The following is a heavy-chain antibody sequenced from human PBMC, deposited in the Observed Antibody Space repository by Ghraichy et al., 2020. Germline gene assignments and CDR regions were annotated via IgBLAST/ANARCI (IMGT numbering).Heavy chain of an antibody. J-gene: IGHJ4*02. D-gene: IGHD4-17*01. CDR1: GFSLSTNGVG. Sequence: SGPTRLKPTQTLTLTCTFSGFSLSTNGVGVGWIRQPPGKALEWLALIYWDDDKRYSPSLKTRLTITKDTSKNQVVLTMTSMDPVDTATYYCAHNQHGDYDYWGQGTLVTVSS. V-gene: IGHV2-5*02. CDR3: AHNQHGDYDY. CDR2: IYWDDDK.